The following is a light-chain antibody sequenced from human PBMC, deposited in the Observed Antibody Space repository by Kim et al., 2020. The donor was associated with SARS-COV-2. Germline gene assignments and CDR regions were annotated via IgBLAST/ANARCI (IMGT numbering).Light chain of an antibody. J-gene: IGKJ2*01. V-gene: IGKV1-39*01. CDR1: QTISYY. Sequence: GDRVTITCRASQTISYYLNWYQQKPGKAPKLLIYAASSLQSGVPSRFSGSGSGSDFTLTISSLQPEDFATYYCQQSYGTPYTFGQGTKLEI. CDR2: AAS. CDR3: QQSYGTPYT.